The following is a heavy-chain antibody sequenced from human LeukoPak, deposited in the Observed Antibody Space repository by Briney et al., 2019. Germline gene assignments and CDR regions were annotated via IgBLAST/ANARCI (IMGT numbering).Heavy chain of an antibody. CDR2: IYYSGST. D-gene: IGHD3-10*01. CDR3: ARSQPRYYYPDY. Sequence: SETLSLTCTVSGGSISSSSYYWGWIRQPPGKGLEWIGSIYYSGSTYYNPSLKSRVTISVDTSKNQFSLKLSSVTAADTAVYYCARSQPRYYYPDYWGQGTLVTVSS. CDR1: GGSISSSSYY. J-gene: IGHJ4*02. V-gene: IGHV4-39*07.